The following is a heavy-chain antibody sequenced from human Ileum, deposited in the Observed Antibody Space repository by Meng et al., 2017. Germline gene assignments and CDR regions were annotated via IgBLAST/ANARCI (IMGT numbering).Heavy chain of an antibody. CDR3: ATGVDWAKSGNI. V-gene: IGHV4-34*01. J-gene: IGHJ4*02. Sequence: RPRHGGAGLLKPSETLSLTCAVYDGSLGGYYLSWIRQPPRKGLEWVGEIHPGGSTSYNPSLQSRVTIAVDTSKNQFSVTLSSVSAADTAVYYCATGVDWAKSGNIWGQGTLVTVSS. CDR1: DGSLGGYY. D-gene: IGHD3-9*01. CDR2: IHPGGST.